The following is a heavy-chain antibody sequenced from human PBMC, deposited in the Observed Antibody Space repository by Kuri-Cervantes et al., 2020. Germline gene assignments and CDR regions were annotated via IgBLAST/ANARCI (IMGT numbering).Heavy chain of an antibody. CDR1: GFTFSSYS. V-gene: IGHV3-48*01. CDR2: ISSSSSTI. J-gene: IGHJ5*02. Sequence: GESLKISCAASGFTFSSYSMNWVRQAPGKGLEWVSYISSSSSTIYYADSVKGRFTISRDNSKNTLYLQMNSLRAEDTAVYYCARMVVRGVEDWFDPWGQGTLVTVSS. D-gene: IGHD3-10*01. CDR3: ARMVVRGVEDWFDP.